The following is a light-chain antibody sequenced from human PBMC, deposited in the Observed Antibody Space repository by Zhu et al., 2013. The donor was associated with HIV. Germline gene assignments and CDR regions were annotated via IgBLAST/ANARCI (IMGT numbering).Light chain of an antibody. V-gene: IGKV1-6*01. CDR3: LQSYLYPWT. Sequence: AIQMTQSPSSLSASVGGRVTITCRASQAIRTDLGWYQQKPGKAPKLLIFGASALQSGVPSRFSGSGTGTEFTLTIRSLQPEDFATYYCLQSYLYPWTFGQGTKVEIK. CDR2: GAS. J-gene: IGKJ1*01. CDR1: QAIRTD.